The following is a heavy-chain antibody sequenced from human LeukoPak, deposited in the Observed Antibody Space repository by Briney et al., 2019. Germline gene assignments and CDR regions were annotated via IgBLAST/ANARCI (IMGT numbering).Heavy chain of an antibody. CDR1: GGSISSSNW. Sequence: PSETLSLTCAVSGGSISSSNWWSWVRQAPGKGLEWVSVIYSGGSTYYADSVKGRFTISRDNSKNTLYLQMNSLRAEDTAVYYCARDSSSWDYDAFDIWGQGTMVTVSS. D-gene: IGHD6-13*01. CDR2: IYSGGST. V-gene: IGHV3-53*01. CDR3: ARDSSSWDYDAFDI. J-gene: IGHJ3*02.